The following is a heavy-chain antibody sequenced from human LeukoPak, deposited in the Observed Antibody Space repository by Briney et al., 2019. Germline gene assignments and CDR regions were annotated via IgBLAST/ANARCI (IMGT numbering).Heavy chain of an antibody. D-gene: IGHD4-17*01. CDR2: INAGNGNT. CDR3: AREADADYVMDY. V-gene: IGHV1-3*01. J-gene: IGHJ4*02. CDR1: GYTFTSYA. Sequence: ASVRVSCTASGYTFTSYAMHWVRQAPGQRLEWMGWINAGNGNTKYSQKFQGRVTITRDTSASTDYVELSSLRSEDTAVYYCAREADADYVMDYWGQGTLVTVSS.